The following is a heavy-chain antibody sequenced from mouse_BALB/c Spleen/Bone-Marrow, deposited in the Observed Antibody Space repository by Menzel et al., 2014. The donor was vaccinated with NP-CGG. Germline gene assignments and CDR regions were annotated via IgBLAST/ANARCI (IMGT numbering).Heavy chain of an antibody. V-gene: IGHV14-3*02. CDR3: ARYLIFYDYDEAMDY. Sequence: EVQLQQSGAELVKPGASVKLSCTASGFNIKDTYMHWVKQRPEQGLEWIGRIDPANGDTKYDPKFQGKATITADTSSNTACLQLSSLTSEDTAVYYCARYLIFYDYDEAMDYWGQGTSVTVSS. D-gene: IGHD2-4*01. CDR2: IDPANGDT. J-gene: IGHJ4*01. CDR1: GFNIKDTY.